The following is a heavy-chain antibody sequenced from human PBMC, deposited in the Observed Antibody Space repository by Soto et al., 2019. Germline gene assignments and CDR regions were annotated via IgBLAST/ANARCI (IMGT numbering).Heavy chain of an antibody. CDR2: IYHSGST. J-gene: IGHJ4*02. Sequence: QVQLQESGPGLVKPSETLSLTCTVSGGSISPSFWSWIRQPPGKPLEWIGYIYHSGSTNYNPSLKSRVTISVDTSKNQISLRLSSVTAADTAVYYCARDSRVFDIWGQGTLVTVSS. CDR1: GGSISPSF. V-gene: IGHV4-59*01. CDR3: ARDSRVFDI.